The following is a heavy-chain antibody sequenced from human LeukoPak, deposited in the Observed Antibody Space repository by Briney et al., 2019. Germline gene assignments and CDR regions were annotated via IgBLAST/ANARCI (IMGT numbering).Heavy chain of an antibody. CDR1: GGSISSYY. Sequence: SETLSLTCTVSGGSISSYYWSWIRQPAGKGLESIGHISTSGSTNYNPSLKSRVTISVDTSKNQFSLKLSSVTAADTAVYYCARDLADSRDAFDIWGQGTMVTVSS. CDR2: ISTSGST. CDR3: ARDLADSRDAFDI. D-gene: IGHD3-22*01. V-gene: IGHV4-4*07. J-gene: IGHJ3*02.